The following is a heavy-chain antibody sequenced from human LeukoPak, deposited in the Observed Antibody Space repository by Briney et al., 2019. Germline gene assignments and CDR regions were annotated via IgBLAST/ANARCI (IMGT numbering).Heavy chain of an antibody. CDR3: ARLGDYMRFDY. J-gene: IGHJ4*02. CDR1: GGSISSYY. V-gene: IGHV4-59*08. D-gene: IGHD3-16*01. CDR2: IYYSGST. Sequence: SETLSLTCTVSGGSISSYYWSWIRQPPGKGLEWIGYIYYSGSTSYNPSLKSRVTISVDTSKNQFSLKLSSVTAADTAVYYCARLGDYMRFDYWGQGTLVTVSS.